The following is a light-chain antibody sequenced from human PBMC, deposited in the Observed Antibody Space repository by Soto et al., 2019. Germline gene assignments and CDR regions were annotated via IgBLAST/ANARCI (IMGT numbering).Light chain of an antibody. CDR2: DVP. CDR3: QHRSIWPVS. CDR1: QRVGTY. Sequence: EIVLTQSPATLSLSPGERATLSCRASQRVGTYLAWYQQKPGQSPRLLMFDVPNRATGIPARFSGSGSGTDFTLTISSLEPEDFGVYYCQHRSIWPVSFGQGTRLEIK. V-gene: IGKV3-11*01. J-gene: IGKJ5*01.